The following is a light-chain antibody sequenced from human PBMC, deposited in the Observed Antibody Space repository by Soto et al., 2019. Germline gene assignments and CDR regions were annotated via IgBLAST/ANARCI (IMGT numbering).Light chain of an antibody. CDR2: DAS. J-gene: IGKJ3*01. V-gene: IGKV1-39*01. CDR1: QTIACH. Sequence: DIQMAQSPSSLSASVGDRVTITCRASQTIACHLTWYQQKPGEAPKVLISDASTLQTGAPSRFSGSGSGTDLALTDSGLQSEDFATYYCKQGYRPLYNFGPGTKEDVK. CDR3: KQGYRPLYN.